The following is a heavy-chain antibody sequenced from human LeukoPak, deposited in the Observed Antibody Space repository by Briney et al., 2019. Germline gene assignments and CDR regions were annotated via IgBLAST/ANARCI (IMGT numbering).Heavy chain of an antibody. CDR3: ARDYCSSTSCYRDFDY. V-gene: IGHV3-21*01. D-gene: IGHD2-2*01. CDR2: ISSSSSYI. CDR1: GFTFSSYS. Sequence: GGSLRLSCAASGFTFSSYSMNWVRQAPGKGLEWVSSISSSSSYIYYADSVKGRFTISSDNAKNSLYLQMNSLRAEDTAVYYCARDYCSSTSCYRDFDYWGQGTLVTVSS. J-gene: IGHJ4*02.